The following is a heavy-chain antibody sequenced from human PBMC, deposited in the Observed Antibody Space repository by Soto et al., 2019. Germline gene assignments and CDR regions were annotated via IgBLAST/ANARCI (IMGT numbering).Heavy chain of an antibody. CDR3: AKDGRITMIVVVITLFDY. CDR1: GFTFSSYA. V-gene: IGHV3-23*01. CDR2: ISGSGGST. D-gene: IGHD3-22*01. J-gene: IGHJ4*02. Sequence: GGSLRLSCAASGFTFSSYAMSWVRQAPGKGLEWVSAISGSGGSTYYADSVKGRFTISRDNSKNTLYLQMNSLRAEDTAVYYCAKDGRITMIVVVITLFDYWGQGTLVTVSS.